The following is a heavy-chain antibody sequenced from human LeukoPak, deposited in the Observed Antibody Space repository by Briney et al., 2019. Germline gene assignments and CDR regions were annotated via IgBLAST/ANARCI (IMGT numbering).Heavy chain of an antibody. J-gene: IGHJ4*02. CDR2: INHSGST. V-gene: IGHV4-34*01. D-gene: IGHD3-22*01. Sequence: SETLSLTCAVYGGSFSGYYWSWIRQPPGKGLEWIGEINHSGSTNYNPSLKSRVTISVDTSKNQFSLRLSSVTAADTAVYYCARRNYYYDSSGYYFGFDYWGQGTLVTVSS. CDR3: ARRNYYYDSSGYYFGFDY. CDR1: GGSFSGYY.